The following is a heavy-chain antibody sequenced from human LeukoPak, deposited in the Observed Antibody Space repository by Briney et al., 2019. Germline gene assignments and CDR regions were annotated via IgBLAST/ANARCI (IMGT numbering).Heavy chain of an antibody. CDR3: ARGRRITLAFDP. CDR1: GYTFTSYG. V-gene: IGHV1-18*01. Sequence: GASVKVSCKASGYTFTSYGISWVRQAPGQGLEWMGWISAYNGNTNYAQKLQGRVTMTRNTSISTAYMELSSLRSEDTAVYYCARGRRITLAFDPWGQGTLVTVSS. J-gene: IGHJ5*02. D-gene: IGHD3-16*01. CDR2: ISAYNGNT.